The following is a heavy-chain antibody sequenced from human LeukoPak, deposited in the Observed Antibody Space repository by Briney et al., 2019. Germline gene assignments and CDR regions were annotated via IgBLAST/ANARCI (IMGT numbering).Heavy chain of an antibody. CDR2: INSDGSST. CDR3: ARPASDGSYYVSDY. Sequence: GGSLRLSCAASGFTFSSYWMHWVRQAPGKGLVWVSRINSDGSSTNYADSVQGRCTISRDNAKNTLYLQMNSLRAEDTAVYYCARPASDGSYYVSDYWGQGTLVTVSS. D-gene: IGHD1-26*01. J-gene: IGHJ4*02. CDR1: GFTFSSYW. V-gene: IGHV3-74*01.